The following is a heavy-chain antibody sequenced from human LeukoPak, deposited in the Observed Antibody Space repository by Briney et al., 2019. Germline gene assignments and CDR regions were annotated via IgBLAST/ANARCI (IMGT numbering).Heavy chain of an antibody. CDR1: GFTFSSDF. Sequence: GGSLRLSCAASGFTFSSDFMNWVRLAPGKGLEWVSSISSSSSYIYYADSVKGRFTISRDNAKNSLYLQMNSLRAEDTAVYYCARQEGKRGYFFCWGQGTLVTVSS. J-gene: IGHJ4*02. D-gene: IGHD3-10*01. CDR3: ARQEGKRGYFFC. V-gene: IGHV3-21*01. CDR2: ISSSSSYI.